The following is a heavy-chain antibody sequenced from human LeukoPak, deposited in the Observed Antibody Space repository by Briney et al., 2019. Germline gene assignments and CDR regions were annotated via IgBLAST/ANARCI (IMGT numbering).Heavy chain of an antibody. CDR2: IDPSDSYI. V-gene: IGHV5-10-1*01. J-gene: IGHJ4*02. CDR1: GYSFTNYW. CDR3: ARVSMTTVIDFDY. Sequence: GESLKISCKGSGYSFTNYWINWVRQMPGKGLEWMGRIDPSDSYINYSPSFQGHVNISADKSISTAYLQWSSLKASDTAMYYCARVSMTTVIDFDYWGQGTLVIVSS. D-gene: IGHD4-17*01.